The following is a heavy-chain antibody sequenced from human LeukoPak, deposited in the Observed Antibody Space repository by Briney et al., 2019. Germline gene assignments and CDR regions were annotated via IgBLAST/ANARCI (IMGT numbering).Heavy chain of an antibody. D-gene: IGHD6-19*01. CDR2: ISSSSSTI. V-gene: IGHV3-48*01. Sequence: GGSLRLSCAASGFTFSSSSMNWVRQAPGKGLEWVSYISSSSSTIYYADSVKGRFTISRDNAKNSLYLQMNSLRAEDTAVYYCARGSGYSSGWYWGQGTLVTVSS. J-gene: IGHJ4*02. CDR1: GFTFSSSS. CDR3: ARGSGYSSGWY.